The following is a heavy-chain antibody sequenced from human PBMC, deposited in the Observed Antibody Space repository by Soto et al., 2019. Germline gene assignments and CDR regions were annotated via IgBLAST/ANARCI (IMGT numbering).Heavy chain of an antibody. Sequence: QVQLVESGGGVVQPGRSLRLSSAASGFTFSSYGMHWVRQAPGKGLEWVAVIWYDGSNKYYADSVKGRFTISRDNSKNTLYLQMNSLRAEDTAVYYCARDSAALLDYWGQGTLVTVSS. CDR2: IWYDGSNK. V-gene: IGHV3-33*01. D-gene: IGHD3-10*01. CDR1: GFTFSSYG. CDR3: ARDSAALLDY. J-gene: IGHJ4*02.